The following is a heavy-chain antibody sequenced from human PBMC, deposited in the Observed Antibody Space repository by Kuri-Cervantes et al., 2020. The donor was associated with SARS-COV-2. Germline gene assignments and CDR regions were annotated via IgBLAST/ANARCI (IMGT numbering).Heavy chain of an antibody. Sequence: SETLSLTCTVSGGSISSYYWSWIRQPAGKGLEWIGRIYTSGSTNYNPSLKSRVTMSVDTSKNQFSLKLSSVTAADTAVYYCARGGRAYYDFWSGYYKEHYYFDYWGQGTLVTVSS. CDR3: ARGGRAYYDFWSGYYKEHYYFDY. V-gene: IGHV4-4*07. CDR1: GGSISSYY. D-gene: IGHD3-3*01. CDR2: IYTSGST. J-gene: IGHJ4*02.